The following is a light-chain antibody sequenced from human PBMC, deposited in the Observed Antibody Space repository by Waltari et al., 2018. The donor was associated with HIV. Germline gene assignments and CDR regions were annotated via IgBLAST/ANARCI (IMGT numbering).Light chain of an antibody. Sequence: QSALTQPPSVSGAPGQRVTISCTGNRSNIGAGYFVHWYQHLPGTAPKLLVYRDINRPSGVPDRFSGSKSGTSASLVITGLQAEDEADYYGQSYDSSLRASVFGGGTKLTVL. J-gene: IGLJ2*01. CDR2: RDI. CDR1: RSNIGAGYF. CDR3: QSYDSSLRASV. V-gene: IGLV1-40*01.